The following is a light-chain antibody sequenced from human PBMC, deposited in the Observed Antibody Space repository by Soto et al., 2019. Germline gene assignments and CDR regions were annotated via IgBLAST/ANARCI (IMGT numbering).Light chain of an antibody. CDR2: GAS. V-gene: IGKV3-20*01. CDR1: LSVSSNY. Sequence: EIVLTQSPGTLSLSPGERATLSCRASLSVSSNYVAWYQQKPGQAPRLLIYGASSRATGIPDRFSGSGSGTDFTLTISRLEPEDFAVYYCQQYGSSSSTFVRVTKVGIK. CDR3: QQYGSSSST. J-gene: IGKJ4*01.